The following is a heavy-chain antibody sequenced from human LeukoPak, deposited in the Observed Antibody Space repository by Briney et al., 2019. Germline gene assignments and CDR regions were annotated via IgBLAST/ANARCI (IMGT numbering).Heavy chain of an antibody. Sequence: ASVKVSCKASGYTFTSYGISWVRQAPGQGLEWMGWISAYNGNTNYAQKFQGRVTITADESTSTAYMELSSLRSEDTAVYYCASAPRSPEGGDYYYYMDVWGKGTTVTISS. V-gene: IGHV1-18*01. CDR2: ISAYNGNT. CDR3: ASAPRSPEGGDYYYYMDV. J-gene: IGHJ6*03. D-gene: IGHD1-14*01. CDR1: GYTFTSYG.